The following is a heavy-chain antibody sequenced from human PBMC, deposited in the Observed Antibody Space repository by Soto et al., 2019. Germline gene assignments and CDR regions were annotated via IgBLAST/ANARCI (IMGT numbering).Heavy chain of an antibody. V-gene: IGHV4-59*01. CDR2: IYYSGST. J-gene: IGHJ4*02. CDR3: ARGGLTDSDY. Sequence: QVQLQESGPGLVKPSETLSLTCTVSGGSISSYYWSWIRQPPGKGLEWIGYIYYSGSTNYIPSLKSRVTISVDTSKNQFSLKLSSVTAADTAVYYCARGGLTDSDYWGQGTLVTVSS. D-gene: IGHD3-16*01. CDR1: GGSISSYY.